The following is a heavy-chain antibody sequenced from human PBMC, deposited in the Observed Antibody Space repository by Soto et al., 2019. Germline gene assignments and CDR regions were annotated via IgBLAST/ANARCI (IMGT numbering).Heavy chain of an antibody. CDR2: ISGSGGST. Sequence: GGSLRLSCAASGFTFSSYAMSWVRQAPGKGLEWVSAISGSGGSTYYADSVKGRFTISRDNSKNTLYLQMNSLRAEETAVYYCAKVQPIVVVTAANFDYWGQGTLVTVSS. J-gene: IGHJ4*02. CDR1: GFTFSSYA. D-gene: IGHD2-21*02. CDR3: AKVQPIVVVTAANFDY. V-gene: IGHV3-23*01.